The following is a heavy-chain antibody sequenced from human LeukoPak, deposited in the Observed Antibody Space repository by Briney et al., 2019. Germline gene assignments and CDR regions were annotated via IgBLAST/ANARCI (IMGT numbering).Heavy chain of an antibody. Sequence: SVKVSCKASGGTFSSYAISWVRQAPGQGLEWMGGVIPIFGTANYAQKFQGRVTITADESTSTAYMELSSLRSEDTAVYYCAGGRITMVRGVIITDYYYYYMDVWGKGTTVTISS. J-gene: IGHJ6*03. CDR1: GGTFSSYA. CDR3: AGGRITMVRGVIITDYYYYYMDV. CDR2: VIPIFGTA. D-gene: IGHD3-10*01. V-gene: IGHV1-69*01.